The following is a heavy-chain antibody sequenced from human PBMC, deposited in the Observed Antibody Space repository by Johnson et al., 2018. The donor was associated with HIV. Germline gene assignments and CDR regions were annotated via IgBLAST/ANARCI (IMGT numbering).Heavy chain of an antibody. CDR3: AKDTAMVRSSAAFDI. D-gene: IGHD5-18*01. CDR2: ISYDGSQN. Sequence: QVQLVESGGGVVQPGRSLRLSCAASGFTFSTYAMHWVRQVPGKGLEWVAVISYDGSQNLYVDSVKGRFTISRDNSENTLYLQMNSPRPEDTAVYYCAKDTAMVRSSAAFDIWGQGTMVTVSS. V-gene: IGHV3-30*18. J-gene: IGHJ3*02. CDR1: GFTFSTYA.